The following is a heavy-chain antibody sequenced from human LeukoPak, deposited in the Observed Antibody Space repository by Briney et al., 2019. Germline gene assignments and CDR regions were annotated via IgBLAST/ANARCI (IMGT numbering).Heavy chain of an antibody. D-gene: IGHD6-13*01. Sequence: GGSLRLSCEGSGFTFSSYVLHWVRQTPGKGLEWVAVLSSDGDNMYYADAVKGRFTISRDNSKNTLYLQMNSLRAEDTAVYYCARGLLRIAAAGPFDYWGQGTLVTVSS. V-gene: IGHV3-30-3*01. CDR2: LSSDGDNM. CDR3: ARGLLRIAAAGPFDY. J-gene: IGHJ4*02. CDR1: GFTFSSYV.